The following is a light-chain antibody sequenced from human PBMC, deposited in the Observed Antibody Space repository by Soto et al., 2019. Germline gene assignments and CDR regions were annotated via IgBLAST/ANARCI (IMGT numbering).Light chain of an antibody. J-gene: IGKJ5*01. CDR2: GAS. V-gene: IGKV3-15*01. CDR1: QSVSSN. CDR3: QQYNNWTPIT. Sequence: VITRAPATLSDSPRERPTLSCRASQSVSSNLAWYQQKPGQAPRLLIYGASTRATGIPVRFSGSGSGTEFNLTLSSLQSEDFGIYYCQQYNNWTPITFGQGTDWIL.